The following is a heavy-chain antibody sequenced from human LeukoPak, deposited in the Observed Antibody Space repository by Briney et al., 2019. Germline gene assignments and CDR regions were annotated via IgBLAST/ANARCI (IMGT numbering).Heavy chain of an antibody. Sequence: SGGSLRLSCAASGLTFSSYAMSWVRQAPGKGLEWVSAISGSGGSTYYADSVKGRFTIARDNSKNTLYLQMNSLRAEDTAVYYCTGSSGWYPDYWGQGTLVTVSS. CDR1: GLTFSSYA. J-gene: IGHJ4*02. CDR3: TGSSGWYPDY. V-gene: IGHV3-23*01. CDR2: ISGSGGST. D-gene: IGHD6-19*01.